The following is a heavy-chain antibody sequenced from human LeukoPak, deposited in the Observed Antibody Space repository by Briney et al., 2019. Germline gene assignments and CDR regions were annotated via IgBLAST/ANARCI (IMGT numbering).Heavy chain of an antibody. CDR3: ARGLGYSSSWYDFPSLDY. J-gene: IGHJ4*02. Sequence: GGSLRLSCAASGFTFSSYAMSWVRQAPGKGLEWVSAISGSGGSTYYADSVKGRFTISRDNSKNTLYLQMNSLRAEDTAVYYCARGLGYSSSWYDFPSLDYWGQGTLVTVSS. CDR2: ISGSGGST. D-gene: IGHD6-13*01. CDR1: GFTFSSYA. V-gene: IGHV3-23*01.